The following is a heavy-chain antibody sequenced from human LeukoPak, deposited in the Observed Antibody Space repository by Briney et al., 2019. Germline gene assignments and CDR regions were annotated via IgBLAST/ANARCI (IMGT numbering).Heavy chain of an antibody. CDR2: ISFDGSNQ. J-gene: IGHJ4*02. D-gene: IGHD1-26*01. Sequence: GGSLRLSCATSGFTFSSYGMHWVRQAPGKGLEWVALISFDGSNQYYADSVKGRFTISRDNSKNTLFLQMNSLRAEDTAVYYCAKPPEVGATVGYFDYWGQGTLVTVSS. V-gene: IGHV3-30*18. CDR1: GFTFSSYG. CDR3: AKPPEVGATVGYFDY.